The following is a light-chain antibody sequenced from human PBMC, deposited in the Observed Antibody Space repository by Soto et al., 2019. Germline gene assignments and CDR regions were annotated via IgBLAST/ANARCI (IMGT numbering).Light chain of an antibody. CDR1: SSNIGSNI. CDR3: AAWDDSLSGLV. V-gene: IGLV1-44*01. CDR2: SND. Sequence: QSVLTQPPSASGTPGQRVTISCSGSSSNIGSNIVNWYQHLPGTAPKLLIYSNDQRPSGVPDRFSGSKSGASASLAISGLQSEDEADYYCAAWDDSLSGLVFGGGTKLTVL. J-gene: IGLJ2*01.